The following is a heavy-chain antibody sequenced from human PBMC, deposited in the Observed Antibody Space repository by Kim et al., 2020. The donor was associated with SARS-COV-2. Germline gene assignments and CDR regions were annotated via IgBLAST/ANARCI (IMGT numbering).Heavy chain of an antibody. D-gene: IGHD3-3*01. V-gene: IGHV4-59*01. J-gene: IGHJ2*01. Sequence: SETLSLTCTVSGGSISSYYWSWIRQPPGKGLEWIGYIYYSGSTNYNPSLKSRATISVDTCKNQFSLKLSSVTAADTAVYYCARNHREWLQYTANWYFDLWGRGTLVTVSS. CDR1: GGSISSYY. CDR3: ARNHREWLQYTANWYFDL. CDR2: IYYSGST.